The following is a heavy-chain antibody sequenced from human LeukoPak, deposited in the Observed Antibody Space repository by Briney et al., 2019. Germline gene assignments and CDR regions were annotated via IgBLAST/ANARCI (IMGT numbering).Heavy chain of an antibody. CDR2: INPNSGGT. CDR1: GYTFTGYY. V-gene: IGHV1-2*02. D-gene: IGHD3-22*01. J-gene: IGHJ4*02. CDR3: ALYDSSGYYPFDY. Sequence: ASVRVSCKASGYTFTGYYMHWVRQAPGQGLEWMGWINPNSGGTNYAQKFQGRVTMTRDTSISTAYMELSSLRSEDTAVYYCALYDSSGYYPFDYWGQGTLVTVSS.